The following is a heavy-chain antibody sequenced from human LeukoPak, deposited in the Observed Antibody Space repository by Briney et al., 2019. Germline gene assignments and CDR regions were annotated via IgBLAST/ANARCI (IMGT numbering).Heavy chain of an antibody. CDR1: GFTFSSYG. CDR3: AREGYYDSSASFDY. CDR2: IWYDGSNK. V-gene: IGHV3-33*01. Sequence: GGSLRLSCAASGFTFSSYGMHWVRQAPGKGLEWVAVIWYDGSNKYYADSVKGRLTLSRDNSKNTLYLQMNSLRAEDTAVYYCAREGYYDSSASFDYWGQGTLVTVSS. J-gene: IGHJ4*02. D-gene: IGHD3-22*01.